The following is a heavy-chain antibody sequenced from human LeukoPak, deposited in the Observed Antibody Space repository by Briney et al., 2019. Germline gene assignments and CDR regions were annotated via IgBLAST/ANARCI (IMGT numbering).Heavy chain of an antibody. CDR3: ARNYYDSSGYYRH. Sequence: SETLSLTCAVYGGSFSGYYWSWIRQPPGKGLEWSGEINHSGSTNYNPSLKSRVTISVDTSKNQFSLKLSSVTAADTAVYYCARNYYDSSGYYRHWGQGTLVTVSS. CDR2: INHSGST. D-gene: IGHD3-22*01. V-gene: IGHV4-34*01. CDR1: GGSFSGYY. J-gene: IGHJ1*01.